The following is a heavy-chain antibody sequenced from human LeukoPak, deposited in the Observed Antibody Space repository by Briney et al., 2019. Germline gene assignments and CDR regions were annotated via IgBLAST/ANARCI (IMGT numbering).Heavy chain of an antibody. J-gene: IGHJ3*02. Sequence: KSGGSLRLSCAASGFTFSDYYMSWLRQAPGKGLEWVSHISRSGSTRYYADSLKGRFTISRDNAKNSLYLQMNSLRAEDTAVYYCARTAYYYDSSGYDDAFDIWGQGTMVTVSS. CDR3: ARTAYYYDSSGYDDAFDI. CDR1: GFTFSDYY. V-gene: IGHV3-11*01. CDR2: ISRSGSTR. D-gene: IGHD3-22*01.